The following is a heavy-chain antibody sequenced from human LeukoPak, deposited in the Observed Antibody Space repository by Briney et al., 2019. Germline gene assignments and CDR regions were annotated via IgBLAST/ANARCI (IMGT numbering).Heavy chain of an antibody. CDR3: LLLNYYDSSGYYYGTY. CDR1: GGTFSSYA. D-gene: IGHD3-22*01. V-gene: IGHV1-69*04. Sequence: ASVKVSCKASGGTFSSYAISWVRQAPGQGLEWMGRIIPILGIANYAQKFQGGVTITADKSTSTAYMELSSLRSEDTAVYYCLLLNYYDSSGYYYGTYWGQGTLVTVSS. J-gene: IGHJ4*02. CDR2: IIPILGIA.